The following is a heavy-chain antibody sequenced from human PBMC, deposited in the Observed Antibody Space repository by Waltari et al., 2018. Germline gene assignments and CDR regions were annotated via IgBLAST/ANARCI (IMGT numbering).Heavy chain of an antibody. CDR2: IYAGGTT. J-gene: IGHJ4*02. CDR1: GFTVRANY. D-gene: IGHD6-19*01. V-gene: IGHV3-66*01. Sequence: EVKLVESGGALVQPGGSLSLSGWVSGFTVRANYVTWVRQVPGKGLEWLSVIYAGGTTFYADSVKDRFIVSRDNPKNTVYLQMNTLRPDDTAIYYCARADSSGWYGFDYWGQGTLVTVSS. CDR3: ARADSSGWYGFDY.